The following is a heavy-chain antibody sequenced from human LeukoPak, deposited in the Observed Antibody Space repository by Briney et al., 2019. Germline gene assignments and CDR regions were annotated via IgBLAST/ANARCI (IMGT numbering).Heavy chain of an antibody. CDR3: TRVLTLWSGYPNYFDY. CDR1: GFTFGDYA. D-gene: IGHD3-3*01. Sequence: GGSLRLSCTASGFTFGDYAMSWARQAPGKGLEWVGFIRSKAYGGTTEYAASVKGRFTISRDDSKSIAYLQMNSLKTEDTAVYYCTRVLTLWSGYPNYFDYWGQGTLVTVSS. J-gene: IGHJ4*02. CDR2: IRSKAYGGTT. V-gene: IGHV3-49*04.